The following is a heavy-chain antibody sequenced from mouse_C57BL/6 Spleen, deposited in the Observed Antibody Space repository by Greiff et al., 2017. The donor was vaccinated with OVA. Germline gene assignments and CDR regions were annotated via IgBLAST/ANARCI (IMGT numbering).Heavy chain of an antibody. CDR1: GFTFSDYG. CDR2: ISSGSSTI. J-gene: IGHJ2*01. CDR3: ARELGQGFDY. D-gene: IGHD4-1*01. V-gene: IGHV5-17*01. Sequence: EVMLVESGGGLVKPGGSLKLSCAASGFTFSDYGMHWVRQAPEQGLEWVAYISSGSSTIYYADTVKGRFTISRDKAKNTLFLQMTSLRSEDTAMYYCARELGQGFDYWGQGTTLTVSS.